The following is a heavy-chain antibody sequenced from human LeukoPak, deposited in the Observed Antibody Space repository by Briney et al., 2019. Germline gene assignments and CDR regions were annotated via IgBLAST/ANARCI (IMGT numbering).Heavy chain of an antibody. Sequence: PGGSLRLSCAASGFIFSSYAMYWVRQAPGKGLEWVAFIRYDGSNKYYADSVNGRFTISRDNSKDTVYLQMNSLRAEDTAVYYCHSSGYPYWGQGTLVTVSS. J-gene: IGHJ4*02. CDR3: HSSGYPY. CDR2: IRYDGSNK. V-gene: IGHV3-30*02. CDR1: GFIFSSYA. D-gene: IGHD3-22*01.